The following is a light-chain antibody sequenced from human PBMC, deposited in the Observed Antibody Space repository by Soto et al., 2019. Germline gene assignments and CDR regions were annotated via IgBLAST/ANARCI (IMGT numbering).Light chain of an antibody. J-gene: IGKJ1*01. CDR3: QQYGSSPRT. CDR2: GAS. Sequence: EIVFTLSPGTLSLSPGERATLSCRASQSVSSSYLAWYQQKPGQAPRLLIYGASSRATGIPDRFSGSGSGTDFTLTISRLEPEDFAVYYCQQYGSSPRTFGQGTKV. CDR1: QSVSSSY. V-gene: IGKV3-20*01.